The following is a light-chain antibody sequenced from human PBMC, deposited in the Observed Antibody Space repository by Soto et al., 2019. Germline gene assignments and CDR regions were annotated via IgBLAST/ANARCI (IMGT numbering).Light chain of an antibody. CDR1: QSISSW. V-gene: IGKV1-5*01. CDR2: AAS. J-gene: IGKJ1*01. CDR3: QKYYSYPRK. Sequence: DIQMTQSPSTLSASVLHIVTITFRASQSISSWLAWYQQKPGKAPKLLIYAASSLQSGVPSRFSGSGSGTDFTLTISCLQSEDFATYYCQKYYSYPRKFGQGTKVDIK.